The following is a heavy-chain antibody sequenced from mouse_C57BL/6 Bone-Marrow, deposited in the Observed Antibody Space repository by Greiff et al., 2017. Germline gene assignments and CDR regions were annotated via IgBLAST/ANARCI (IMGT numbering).Heavy chain of an antibody. CDR2: IYPGSGST. CDR3: ARSDYYVSSYWFAY. J-gene: IGHJ3*01. Sequence: VQLQQSGAELVKPGASVKMSCKASGYTFTSYWITWVKQRPGQGLEWIGDIYPGSGSTNYNEKFKSKATLTVDTSSSTAYMQLSSLTSEDSAVYYCARSDYYVSSYWFAYWGQGTLVTVSA. CDR1: GYTFTSYW. V-gene: IGHV1-55*01. D-gene: IGHD1-1*01.